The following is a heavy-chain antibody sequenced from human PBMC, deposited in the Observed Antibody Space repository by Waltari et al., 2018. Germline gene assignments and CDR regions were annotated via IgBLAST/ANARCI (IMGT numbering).Heavy chain of an antibody. Sequence: QLQLQESGPGLVKPSETLSLTCTVSGGSISSSSYYWGWIRQPPGKGLEWIGSIYYSGSTYYNPSLKSRVTISVDTSKNQFSLKLSSVTAADTAVYYCAKGGPVGAIDVTLDYWGQGTLVTVS. CDR2: IYYSGST. J-gene: IGHJ4*02. D-gene: IGHD1-26*01. CDR1: GGSISSSSYY. CDR3: AKGGPVGAIDVTLDY. V-gene: IGHV4-39*01.